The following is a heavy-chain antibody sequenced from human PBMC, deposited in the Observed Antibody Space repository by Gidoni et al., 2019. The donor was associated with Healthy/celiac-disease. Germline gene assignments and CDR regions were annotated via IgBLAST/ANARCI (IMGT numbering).Heavy chain of an antibody. CDR3: AKETMIVVVLDY. CDR2: ISGSGGST. Sequence: EVQLLESGGGLVQPGGSLRLSCAASGFTFSSYAMSWVRQAQGKGLEWVSDISGSGGSTYYADSVKGRFTISRDNSKNTLYLQMNSLRAEDTAVYYCAKETMIVVVLDYWGQGTLVTVSS. V-gene: IGHV3-23*01. D-gene: IGHD3-22*01. CDR1: GFTFSSYA. J-gene: IGHJ4*02.